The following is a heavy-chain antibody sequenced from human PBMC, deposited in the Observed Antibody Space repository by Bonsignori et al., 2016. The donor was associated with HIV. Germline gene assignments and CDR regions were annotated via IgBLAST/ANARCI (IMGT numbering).Heavy chain of an antibody. CDR2: IQPDGTQK. Sequence: GGSLRLSCAASRFTFSSSWMSWVRQAPGKGLEWVANIQPDGTQKYYVDSVKGRFTISRDNAKNSLYLQMNRLRAEDTAVYYCARDAPQPLLLGYGAPPGYMDVWGKGTTVTVSS. D-gene: IGHD3-10*01. CDR1: RFTFSSSW. J-gene: IGHJ6*03. V-gene: IGHV3-7*03. CDR3: ARDAPQPLLLGYGAPPGYMDV.